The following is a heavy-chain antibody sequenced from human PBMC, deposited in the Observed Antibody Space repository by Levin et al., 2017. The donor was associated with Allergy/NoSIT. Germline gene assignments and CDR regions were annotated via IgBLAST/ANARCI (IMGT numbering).Heavy chain of an antibody. J-gene: IGHJ3*02. Sequence: ETLSLTCAASGFTFSTYWMHWVRQAPGKGLVWVSRINIDGSSTAYADSVKGRFTISRDNNKNTLYLQMNSLRAEDTALYYCVRESPSVFDIWGQGTTVTVSS. CDR2: INIDGSST. CDR3: VRESPSVFDI. V-gene: IGHV3-74*01. CDR1: GFTFSTYW. D-gene: IGHD5/OR15-5a*01.